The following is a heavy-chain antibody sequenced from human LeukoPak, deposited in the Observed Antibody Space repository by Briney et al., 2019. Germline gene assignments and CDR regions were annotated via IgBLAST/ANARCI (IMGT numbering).Heavy chain of an antibody. CDR2: IYSSGST. CDR1: GGSISSYY. D-gene: IGHD3-10*01. Sequence: SETLSLTCTVSGGSISSYYWSWIRQPPGKGLEWIGYIYSSGSTNYNPSLKSRVPMSVDTSKNQFSLKVSSVTAADTAVYYCARVFDSGSQAYFYYMDVWGKGTTVTVSS. J-gene: IGHJ6*03. CDR3: ARVFDSGSQAYFYYMDV. V-gene: IGHV4-59*01.